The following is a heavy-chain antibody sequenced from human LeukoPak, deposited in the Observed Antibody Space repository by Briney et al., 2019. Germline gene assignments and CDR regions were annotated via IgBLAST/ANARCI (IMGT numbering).Heavy chain of an antibody. CDR2: INHSGST. V-gene: IGHV4-34*01. CDR1: GGSFSGYY. J-gene: IGHJ4*02. D-gene: IGHD4-17*01. CDR3: ARGFRPTVTTCPYFDY. Sequence: PSETLSLTCAVYGGSFSGYYWSWIRQPPGKGLEWIGEINHSGSTNYNPSLKSRVTISVDTSKNQFSLKLSSVTAADTAVYYCARGFRPTVTTCPYFDYWGQGTLVTVSS.